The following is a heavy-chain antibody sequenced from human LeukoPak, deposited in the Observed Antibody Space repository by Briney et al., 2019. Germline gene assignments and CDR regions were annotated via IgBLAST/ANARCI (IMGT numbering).Heavy chain of an antibody. CDR3: ARDRGYLVPYYFDY. CDR1: GGSISSGGYY. J-gene: IGHJ4*02. V-gene: IGHV4-30-2*01. CDR2: IYHSGST. Sequence: SETLSPTCTVSGGSISSGGYYWSWIRQPPGKGLEWIGYIYHSGSTYYNPSLKSRVTISVDRSKNQFSLKLSSVTAADTAVYYCARDRGYLVPYYFDYWGQGTLVTVSS. D-gene: IGHD2-21*01.